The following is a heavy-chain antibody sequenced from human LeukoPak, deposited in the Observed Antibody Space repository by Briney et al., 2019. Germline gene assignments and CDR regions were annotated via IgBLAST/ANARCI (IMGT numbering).Heavy chain of an antibody. D-gene: IGHD1-26*01. V-gene: IGHV3-30*18. CDR3: AKVPQRWELFRGGFDY. CDR1: GFTFSSYG. Sequence: GGSLRLSCAASGFTFSSYGMHWVRQAPGKGLEWVAVIPYDGSNKYYADSVKGRFTISRDNSKNTLYLQMNSLRAEDTAVYYCAKVPQRWELFRGGFDYWGQGTLVTVSS. CDR2: IPYDGSNK. J-gene: IGHJ4*02.